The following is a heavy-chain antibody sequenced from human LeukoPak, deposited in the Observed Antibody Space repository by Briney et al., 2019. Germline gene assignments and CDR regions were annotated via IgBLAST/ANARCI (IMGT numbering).Heavy chain of an antibody. CDR2: ISAYNGNT. D-gene: IGHD2-15*01. Sequence: ASVKVSCKASGYTFTSYGISWVRQAPGQGLEWMGWISAYNGNTNYAQKLQGRVTMTTDTSTSTAYMELRSLRSDDTAVYYCARDWESVVVVAATPSYYWGQGTLVTVSS. V-gene: IGHV1-18*01. J-gene: IGHJ4*02. CDR3: ARDWESVVVVAATPSYY. CDR1: GYTFTSYG.